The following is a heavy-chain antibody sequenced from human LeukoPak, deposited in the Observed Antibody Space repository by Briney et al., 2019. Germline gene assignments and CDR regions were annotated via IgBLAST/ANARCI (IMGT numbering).Heavy chain of an antibody. CDR3: ARWNGDMRGFDN. V-gene: IGHV3-33*01. J-gene: IGHJ4*02. Sequence: GGSLRLSCAASGFTFSGYGMHWVRQAPGKGLEWVAVIWYDGSNKYYVDSVKGRFTISRDNSKNTLYLQMNSLRAEDTAVYYCARWNGDMRGFDNWGQGTLVTVSS. CDR1: GFTFSGYG. D-gene: IGHD4-17*01. CDR2: IWYDGSNK.